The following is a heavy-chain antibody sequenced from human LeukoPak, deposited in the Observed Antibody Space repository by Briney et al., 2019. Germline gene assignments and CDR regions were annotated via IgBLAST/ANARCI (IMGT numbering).Heavy chain of an antibody. CDR1: GGSISSGGYS. J-gene: IGHJ3*02. D-gene: IGHD6-6*01. CDR2: IYYSGST. CDR3: ARDLRVAARPRAFDI. Sequence: SETLSLTCTVSGGSISSGGYSWSWIRQHPGKGLEWIGYIYYSGSTYYNPSLKSRVTISVDTSKNQFSLKLSSVTAADTAVYYCARDLRVAARPRAFDIWGQGTMVTVSS. V-gene: IGHV4-31*03.